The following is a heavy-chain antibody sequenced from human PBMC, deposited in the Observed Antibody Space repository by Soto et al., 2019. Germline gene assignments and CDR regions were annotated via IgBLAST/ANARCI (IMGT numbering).Heavy chain of an antibody. J-gene: IGHJ6*02. V-gene: IGHV6-1*01. CDR3: ARDWGYSSSMFCGMDV. CDR1: GDSVSSNSAA. CDR2: TYYRSKWYN. D-gene: IGHD6-13*01. Sequence: PSHTLSLTCAISGDSVSSNSAAWNWIRQSPSRGLEWLGRTYYRSKWYNDYAVSVKRRITINPDTSKNQFSLQLNSVTPEDTVLYYCARDWGYSSSMFCGMDVWGQGTTVTVSS.